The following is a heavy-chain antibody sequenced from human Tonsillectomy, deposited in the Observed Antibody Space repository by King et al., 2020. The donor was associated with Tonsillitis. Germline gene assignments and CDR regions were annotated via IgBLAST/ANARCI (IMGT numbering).Heavy chain of an antibody. CDR3: ARSGGRDGYKGRYFDL. V-gene: IGHV4-34*01. D-gene: IGHD5-24*01. CDR1: GGSFSGYY. J-gene: IGHJ2*01. CDR2: INHSGST. Sequence: VQLQQWGAGLLKPSETLSLPCAVYGGSFSGYYWSWIRQHPGKGLEWIGEINHSGSTNYNPSLKSRVTISVDTSKNQFSLKLSSVTAADTAVYYCARSGGRDGYKGRYFDLWGRGTLVTVSS.